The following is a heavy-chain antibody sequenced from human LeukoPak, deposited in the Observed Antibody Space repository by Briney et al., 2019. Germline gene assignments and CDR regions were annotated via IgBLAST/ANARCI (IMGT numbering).Heavy chain of an antibody. CDR2: IYHSGST. V-gene: IGHV4-30-2*01. CDR1: GGSISSGGYY. J-gene: IGHJ5*02. CDR3: ARGITIFGVAPSFFNWFDP. Sequence: SETLSLTCTVSGGSISSGGYYWSWIRQPPGKGLEWIGYIYHSGSTYYNPSLKSRVTISVDRSKNQFSLKLSSVTAADTAVYYCARGITIFGVAPSFFNWFDPWGQGTLVTVSS. D-gene: IGHD3-3*01.